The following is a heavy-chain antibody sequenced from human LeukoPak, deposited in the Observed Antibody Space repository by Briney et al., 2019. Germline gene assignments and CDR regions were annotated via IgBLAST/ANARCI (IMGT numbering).Heavy chain of an antibody. CDR2: IYYSGST. D-gene: IGHD4-23*01. CDR1: GGSISSYY. J-gene: IGHJ4*02. CDR3: ARAGVSYYGGNGYYLYY. V-gene: IGHV4-59*01. Sequence: SETLSLTCTVSGGSISSYYWSWIRQPPVKGLEWIGYIYYSGSTNYIPSLKSRVTISVDTSKSQFSLKLSSVTAAYTAVYYCARAGVSYYGGNGYYLYYWGQRSLVTVSS.